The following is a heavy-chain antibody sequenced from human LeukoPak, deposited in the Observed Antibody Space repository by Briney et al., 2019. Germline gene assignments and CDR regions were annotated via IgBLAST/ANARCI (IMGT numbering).Heavy chain of an antibody. CDR3: ASNREYCGGDCYSYDAFDI. Sequence: GASVKVSCKASGYTFTGYYMHWVRQAPGQGLEWMGWINPNSGGTNYAQKFQGWVTMTRDTSISTAYMELSRLRSDDTAVYYCASNREYCGGDCYSYDAFDIWGQGTMVTVSS. CDR2: INPNSGGT. V-gene: IGHV1-2*04. J-gene: IGHJ3*02. CDR1: GYTFTGYY. D-gene: IGHD2-21*01.